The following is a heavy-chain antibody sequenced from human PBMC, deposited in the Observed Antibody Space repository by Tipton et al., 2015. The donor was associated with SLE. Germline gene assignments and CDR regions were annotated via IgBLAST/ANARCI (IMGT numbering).Heavy chain of an antibody. CDR3: ARADYYEGGGSDF. J-gene: IGHJ4*02. Sequence: TLSLTCTVSGGSFSTYYGTWIRQPPGKGLEWIGNVYCSGTTNYSPYLKSRVTISVDTSSNQFSLRLTSVTAADTAVYYCARADYYEGGGSDFWGQGALVTVSS. CDR2: VYCSGTT. CDR1: GGSFSTYY. V-gene: IGHV4-59*13. D-gene: IGHD3-22*01.